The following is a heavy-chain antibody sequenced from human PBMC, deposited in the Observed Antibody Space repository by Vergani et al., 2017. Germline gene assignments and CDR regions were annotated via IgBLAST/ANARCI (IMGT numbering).Heavy chain of an antibody. Sequence: EVQFVESGGGLVQPGGSLRLSCAASGFTFSSSNMNWVRQAPGKGLAWVSSISSTSKTIYYADSVKGRFTISRDNAMNSLYLQMSSLRPDDTAVYYCVRTDGYIWDYWGQGTLVTISS. V-gene: IGHV3-48*01. D-gene: IGHD5-24*01. J-gene: IGHJ4*02. CDR2: ISSTSKTI. CDR1: GFTFSSSN. CDR3: VRTDGYIWDY.